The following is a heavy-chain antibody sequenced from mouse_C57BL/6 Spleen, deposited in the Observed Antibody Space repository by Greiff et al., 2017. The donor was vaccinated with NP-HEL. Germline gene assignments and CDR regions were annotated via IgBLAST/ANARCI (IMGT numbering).Heavy chain of an antibody. CDR1: GYSFTSYY. Sequence: VQLQQSGPELVKPGASVKISCKASGYSFTSYYIHWVKQRPGQGLEWIGWIYPGSGNTKYNEKFKGKATLTADTSSSTAYMQLSSLTSEDSAVYYCARKTAQATNAMDYWGQGTSVTVSS. CDR3: ARKTAQATNAMDY. CDR2: IYPGSGNT. V-gene: IGHV1-66*01. J-gene: IGHJ4*01. D-gene: IGHD3-2*02.